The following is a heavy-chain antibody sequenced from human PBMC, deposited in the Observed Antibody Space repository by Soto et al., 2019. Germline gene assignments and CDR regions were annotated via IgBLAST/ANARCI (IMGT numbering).Heavy chain of an antibody. CDR2: MNPNSGNT. Sequence: ASVKVSCKASGYTFTSYDINWVRQATGQGLEWMGWMNPNSGNTGYAQKFQGRVTMTRNTSISTAYMELSSLRSEDTAVYYCARGLYCSGGSCYVNCSDPWGQGTLVTVSS. CDR1: GYTFTSYD. CDR3: ARGLYCSGGSCYVNCSDP. V-gene: IGHV1-8*01. J-gene: IGHJ5*02. D-gene: IGHD2-15*01.